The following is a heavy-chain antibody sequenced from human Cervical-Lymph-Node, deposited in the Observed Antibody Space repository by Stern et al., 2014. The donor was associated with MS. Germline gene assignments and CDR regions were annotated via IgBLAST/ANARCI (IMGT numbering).Heavy chain of an antibody. J-gene: IGHJ5*02. CDR3: ARSSETSDRWYSLGYDL. Sequence: VQLVQSGAEVTKPGSSAQVSCKASGGTFSKSSSSWVRQAPGQGLEWMGGIVPYFGTPTYTQEFRGRVTITADVSTSTVYMELSSLRSDDTAVYYCARSSETSDRWYSLGYDLWGQGTLVTVSS. D-gene: IGHD6-13*01. V-gene: IGHV1-69*01. CDR2: IVPYFGTP. CDR1: GGTFSKSS.